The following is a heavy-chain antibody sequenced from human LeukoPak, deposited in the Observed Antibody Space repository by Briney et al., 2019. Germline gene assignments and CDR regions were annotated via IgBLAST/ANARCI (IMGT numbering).Heavy chain of an antibody. CDR1: RFTFSSYS. CDR3: ARDRLLEDRDYHYYYYMDV. D-gene: IGHD1-1*01. CDR2: ISSSSSYI. Sequence: GGSLRLSCAASRFTFSSYSMNWVRQAPGKGLEWVSSISSSSSYIYYADSVKGRFTISRDNAKNSLSLQMDSLRVEDTAVYYCARDRLLEDRDYHYYYYMDVWGIGTTVTVSS. V-gene: IGHV3-21*01. J-gene: IGHJ6*03.